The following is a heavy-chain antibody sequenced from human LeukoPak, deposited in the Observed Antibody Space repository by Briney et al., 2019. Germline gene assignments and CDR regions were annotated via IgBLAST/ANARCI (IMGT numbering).Heavy chain of an antibody. CDR3: AELGITMIGGV. CDR1: GFTFSSYD. V-gene: IGHV3-13*03. J-gene: IGHJ6*04. CDR2: IGTAGDT. Sequence: GGSLRLSCAACGFTFSSYDMHWVRQATGKGLEWVSAIGTAGDTYYPGSVKGQFTISRKNAKNSLYLQMNSLRAEDTAVYYCAELGITMIGGVWGKGTTVTISS. D-gene: IGHD3-10*02.